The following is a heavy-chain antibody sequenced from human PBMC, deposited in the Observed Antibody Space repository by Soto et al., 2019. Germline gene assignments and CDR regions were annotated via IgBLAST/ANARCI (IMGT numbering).Heavy chain of an antibody. CDR1: GFTFSSYA. D-gene: IGHD3-3*01. Sequence: PGGSLRLSCAASGFTFSSYAMSWVRQAPGKGLEWVSAISGSGGSTYYADSVKGRFTISRDNSKNTLYLQMNSLRAEDTAVYYCAKEFYDFWSEGPQRYFDYWGQGTLVTVSS. CDR3: AKEFYDFWSEGPQRYFDY. V-gene: IGHV3-23*01. CDR2: ISGSGGST. J-gene: IGHJ4*02.